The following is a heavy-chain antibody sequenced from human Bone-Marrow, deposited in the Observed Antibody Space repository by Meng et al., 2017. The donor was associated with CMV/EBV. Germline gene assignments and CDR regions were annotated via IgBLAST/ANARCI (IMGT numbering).Heavy chain of an antibody. D-gene: IGHD3-10*02. V-gene: IGHV3-7*01. J-gene: IGHJ5*02. CDR3: ARDVRHRDSGPP. Sequence: GGSLRLSCEVSGFPFSSFWMSWVRQAPGKGLEWVANIKEDGSETFYVDSVKGRFTISRDNAKNSLHLQMNSLGAEDTAIYYCARDVRHRDSGPPWGQGALVTVSS. CDR1: GFPFSSFW. CDR2: IKEDGSET.